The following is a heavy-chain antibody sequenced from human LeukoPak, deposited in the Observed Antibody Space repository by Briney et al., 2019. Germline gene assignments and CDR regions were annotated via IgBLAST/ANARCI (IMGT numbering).Heavy chain of an antibody. J-gene: IGHJ5*02. CDR3: ARQNIVVVPAARGGWFDP. CDR1: GGSISSSSYY. V-gene: IGHV4-39*01. Sequence: SETLSLTCTVSGGSISSSSYYWGWIRQPPGKGLKWIGSIYYSGSTYYNPSLKSRVTISVDTSKNQFSLKLSSVTAADTAAYYCARQNIVVVPAARGGWFDPWGQGTLVTVSS. CDR2: IYYSGST. D-gene: IGHD2-2*01.